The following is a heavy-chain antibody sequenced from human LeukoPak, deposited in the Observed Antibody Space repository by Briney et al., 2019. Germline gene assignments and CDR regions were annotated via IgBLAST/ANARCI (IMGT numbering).Heavy chain of an antibody. CDR3: ARDRGNVAGTRGYFDY. CDR1: GFTFSDYY. Sequence: VGSLRLSCAASGFTFSDYYMSWIRQAPGKGLGWVSYISISGSTIYYADSVKGRFNISRDNAKNSLYLQMNSLRAEDTAVYYCARDRGNVAGTRGYFDYWGQGTLVTVSS. V-gene: IGHV3-11*04. CDR2: ISISGSTI. J-gene: IGHJ4*02. D-gene: IGHD6-19*01.